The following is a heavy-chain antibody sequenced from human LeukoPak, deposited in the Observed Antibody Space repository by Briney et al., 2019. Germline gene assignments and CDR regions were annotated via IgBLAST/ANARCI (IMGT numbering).Heavy chain of an antibody. J-gene: IGHJ3*02. CDR2: IYYSGST. D-gene: IGHD6-13*01. V-gene: IGHV4-59*01. Sequence: SETLSLTCTVSGGSISRYYWSWIRQPPGKGLEWIGYIYYSGSTNYNPSLKSRVTISVDTSKNQFSLKLSSVTAADTAVYYCARIRLRARIDESGRIAAAGGAFDIWGQGTMVTVSS. CDR3: ARIRLRARIDESGRIAAAGGAFDI. CDR1: GGSISRYY.